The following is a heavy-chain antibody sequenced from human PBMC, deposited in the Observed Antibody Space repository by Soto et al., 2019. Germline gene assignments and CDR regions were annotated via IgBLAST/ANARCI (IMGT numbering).Heavy chain of an antibody. Sequence: SVKVSCKASGGTFSSYAISWVRQAPGQGLEWMGGIIPIFGTANYAQKFQGRVTITADESTSTAYMELSSLRSEDTAVYYCARAEEAGQYYYCGMDVWGQGTTVTVSS. J-gene: IGHJ6*02. D-gene: IGHD6-13*01. CDR3: ARAEEAGQYYYCGMDV. CDR2: IIPIFGTA. CDR1: GGTFSSYA. V-gene: IGHV1-69*13.